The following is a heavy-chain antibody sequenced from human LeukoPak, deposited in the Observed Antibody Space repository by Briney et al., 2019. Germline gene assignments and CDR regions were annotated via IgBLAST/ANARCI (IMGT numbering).Heavy chain of an antibody. Sequence: SETLSLTCVVSGYSITRGYHWAWIRQPPGKGLEWIGYIYYSGSTNYNPSLKSRVTISVDTSKNQFSLKLSSVTAADTAVYYCARFDNWRFDPWGQGTLVTVSS. J-gene: IGHJ5*02. CDR2: IYYSGST. CDR1: GYSITRGYH. D-gene: IGHD1-20*01. CDR3: ARFDNWRFDP. V-gene: IGHV4-59*01.